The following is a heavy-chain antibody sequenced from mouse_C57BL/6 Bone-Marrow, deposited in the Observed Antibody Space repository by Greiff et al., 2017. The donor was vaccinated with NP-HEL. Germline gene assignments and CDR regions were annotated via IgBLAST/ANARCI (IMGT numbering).Heavy chain of an antibody. J-gene: IGHJ2*01. V-gene: IGHV3-1*01. CDR3: ARANWENYFDY. D-gene: IGHD4-1*01. Sequence: VQLKQSGPGMVKPSQSLSLTCTVTGYSITSGYDWHWIRHFPGNKLEWMGYISYSGSTNYNPSLKSRISITHDTSKNHFFLKLNSVTTEDTATYYCARANWENYFDYWGQGTTLTVSS. CDR1: GYSITSGYD. CDR2: ISYSGST.